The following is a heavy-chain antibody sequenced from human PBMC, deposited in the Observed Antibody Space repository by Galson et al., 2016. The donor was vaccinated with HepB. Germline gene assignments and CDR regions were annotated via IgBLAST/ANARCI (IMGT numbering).Heavy chain of an antibody. V-gene: IGHV3-9*01. CDR2: ISWNSGSK. CDR1: GFSFDDYA. D-gene: IGHD1-26*01. J-gene: IGHJ6*02. Sequence: SLRLSCAASGFSFDDYAMHWVRQVPGKGLEWVSCISWNSGSKDYADSVKGRFTVSRDNAKNSLFLQMNSLRAEDTALYYCARDPGSGRYYYYGMDVWGQGTTVTVPS. CDR3: ARDPGSGRYYYYGMDV.